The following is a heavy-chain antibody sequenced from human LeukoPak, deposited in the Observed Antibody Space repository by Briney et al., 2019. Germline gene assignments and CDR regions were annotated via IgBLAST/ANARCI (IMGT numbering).Heavy chain of an antibody. J-gene: IGHJ3*02. V-gene: IGHV1-69*04. CDR2: IIPILGIA. D-gene: IGHD1-26*01. CDR1: GGTFSSYA. Sequence: SVKVSCKASGGTFSSYAISWVRQAPGQGLEWMGRIIPILGIANYAQKFQGRVTITADTSTSTAYMDLSSLRSEDTAVYYCARDLLVGATGAFDIWGQGTMVTVSS. CDR3: ARDLLVGATGAFDI.